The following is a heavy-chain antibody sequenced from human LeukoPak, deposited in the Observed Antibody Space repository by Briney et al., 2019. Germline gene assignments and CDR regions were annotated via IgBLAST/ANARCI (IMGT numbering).Heavy chain of an antibody. J-gene: IGHJ1*01. Sequence: GGSLRLSCAASGFTFSSYGMHWVRQAPGKGLEWVAFIRYDGSNKYYADSVKGRFTISRDNSKNTLYLQMNSLRAEDTAVYYCAKGGAARLSEYFQHWGQGTLVTVSS. CDR3: AKGGAARLSEYFQH. V-gene: IGHV3-30*02. CDR1: GFTFSSYG. CDR2: IRYDGSNK. D-gene: IGHD6-6*01.